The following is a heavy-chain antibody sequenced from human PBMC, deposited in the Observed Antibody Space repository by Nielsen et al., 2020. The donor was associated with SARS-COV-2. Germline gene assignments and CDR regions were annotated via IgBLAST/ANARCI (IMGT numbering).Heavy chain of an antibody. Sequence: ASVKVSCKASGYTFTSYGISWVRQAPGQGLEWMGWISAYNGNTNYAQKLQGRVTMTTDTSTSTAYMELRSLRSDDTAVYYCAVSRLAYCGGDCYSDYWGQGTLVTVSS. V-gene: IGHV1-18*01. CDR1: GYTFTSYG. CDR2: ISAYNGNT. J-gene: IGHJ4*02. CDR3: AVSRLAYCGGDCYSDY. D-gene: IGHD2-21*02.